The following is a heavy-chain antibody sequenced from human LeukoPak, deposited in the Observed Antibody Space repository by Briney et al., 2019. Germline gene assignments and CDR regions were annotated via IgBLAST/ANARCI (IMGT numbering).Heavy chain of an antibody. J-gene: IGHJ4*02. V-gene: IGHV3-23*01. D-gene: IGHD3-10*01. CDR3: AVRTRTGELFDY. CDR1: GFTFSSYG. CDR2: ISGSGGST. Sequence: GGSLRLSCAASGFTFSSYGMSWVRQAPGKGLEWVSTISGSGGSTYSADSVKGRYTISRDNSKNTLFLQMNSLRAEDTAVYYCAVRTRTGELFDYWGQGTLVTVSS.